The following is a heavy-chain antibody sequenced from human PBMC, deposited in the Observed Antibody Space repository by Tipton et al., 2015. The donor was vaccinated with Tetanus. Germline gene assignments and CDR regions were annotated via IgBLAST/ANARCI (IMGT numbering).Heavy chain of an antibody. J-gene: IGHJ4*02. CDR2: IQRGGST. V-gene: IGHV4-34*01. D-gene: IGHD3-3*01. CDR1: GDYLSDYY. CDR3: ARADYNFAKKGPFDS. Sequence: GLVKPSETLSLTCGVFGDYLSDYYWTWVRQPPGKGLEWIGEIQRGGSTNYNPSLKSRVTISADTSRNQFSLTLSSVTAADTAVYYCARADYNFAKKGPFDSWGQGTQVIVS.